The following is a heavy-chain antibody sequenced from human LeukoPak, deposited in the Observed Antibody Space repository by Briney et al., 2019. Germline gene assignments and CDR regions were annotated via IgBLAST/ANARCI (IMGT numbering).Heavy chain of an antibody. J-gene: IGHJ4*02. CDR1: GGSISSYY. CDR3: ARLPFWSAIRGYFDY. D-gene: IGHD3-3*01. CDR2: INHSGST. Sequence: SETLSLTCTVSGGSISSYYWSWIRQPPGKGLEWIGEINHSGSTNYNPSLKSRVTISVDTSKNQFSLKLGSVTAADTAVYYCARLPFWSAIRGYFDYWGQGTLVTVSS. V-gene: IGHV4-34*01.